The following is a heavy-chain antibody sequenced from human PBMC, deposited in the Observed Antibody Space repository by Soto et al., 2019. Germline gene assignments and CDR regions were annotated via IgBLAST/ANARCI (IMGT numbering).Heavy chain of an antibody. V-gene: IGHV4-30-4*01. CDR3: AREGDSSGYYSHPYFDY. Sequence: SETLSLTCTVSGGSISSGDYYWSWIRQPPGKGLEWIGYIYYSGSTYYNPSLKSRVTISVDTSKNQFSMKLSSVTAADTDVYYCAREGDSSGYYSHPYFDYWGQGTLVTVSS. CDR1: GGSISSGDYY. J-gene: IGHJ4*02. CDR2: IYYSGST. D-gene: IGHD3-22*01.